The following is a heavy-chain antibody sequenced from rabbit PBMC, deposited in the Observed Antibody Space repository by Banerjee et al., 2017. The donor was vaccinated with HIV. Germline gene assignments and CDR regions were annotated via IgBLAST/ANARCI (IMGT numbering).Heavy chain of an antibody. CDR3: ARDLAGVTGWNFNL. J-gene: IGHJ4*01. D-gene: IGHD4-1*01. V-gene: IGHV1S45*01. CDR1: GFTISSSDY. CDR2: IYVGSGST. Sequence: QEQLVESGGGLVQPGGSLKLSCTASGFTISSSDYMCWVRQAPGKGLEWIGCIYVGSGSTHYASWAKGRFTISKASWTTVTLQMTSLTAADTATYFCARDLAGVTGWNFNLWGPGTLVTVS.